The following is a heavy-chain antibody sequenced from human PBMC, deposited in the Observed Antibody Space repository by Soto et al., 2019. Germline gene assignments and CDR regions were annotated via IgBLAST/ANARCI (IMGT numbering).Heavy chain of an antibody. J-gene: IGHJ4*02. CDR1: GGSFSGYY. CDR2: INHRGST. V-gene: IGHV4-34*01. CDR3: ARGLSSSCPHY. Sequence: QVQLQQWGAGLLKPSETLSLTCAVYGGSFSGYYWSWIRQPPGKGLEWIGEINHRGSTNYNPSLKSRVNLSVDPSKNQFSLKLSSVNAADTAVYYCARGLSSSCPHYWGQGTLVNVSS. D-gene: IGHD6-13*01.